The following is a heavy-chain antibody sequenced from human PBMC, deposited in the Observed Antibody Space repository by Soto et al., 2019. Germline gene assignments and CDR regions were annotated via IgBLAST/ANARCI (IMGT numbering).Heavy chain of an antibody. Sequence: PGGSLRLSCEASGFTFNTYSMHWVRQPPGKGLEWLAAIWYDGTQKYYADSVKGRFIISRDNYKKTLYLEMNSLRAEDKAVYYCARAGGTTVTGLWHFDSWGQGTLVTVSS. CDR3: ARAGGTTVTGLWHFDS. J-gene: IGHJ4*02. CDR2: IWYDGTQK. V-gene: IGHV3-33*01. D-gene: IGHD4-17*01. CDR1: GFTFNTYS.